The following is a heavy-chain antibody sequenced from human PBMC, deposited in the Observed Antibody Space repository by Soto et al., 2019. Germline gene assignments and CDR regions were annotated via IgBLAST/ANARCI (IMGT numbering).Heavy chain of an antibody. Sequence: VQLVESGGGVVQPGRSLRLSCAASGFTFSSYDMHWVRQAPGKGLQWVSVISDDGCNKYYADSVKGRFTISRDNSKNTRYLQMNSLRAEETAVYYCARDGDYDTSAYYPLGADYWGQGTLVTVSS. CDR3: ARDGDYDTSAYYPLGADY. D-gene: IGHD3-22*01. CDR2: ISDDGCNK. V-gene: IGHV3-30*14. CDR1: GFTFSSYD. J-gene: IGHJ4*02.